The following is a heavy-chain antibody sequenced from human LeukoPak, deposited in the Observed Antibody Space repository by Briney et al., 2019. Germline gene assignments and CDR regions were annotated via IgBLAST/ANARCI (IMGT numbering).Heavy chain of an antibody. CDR1: GFTFSRYW. CDR2: MSYDDNDK. CDR3: ARDPAQGEHFGVLTGLGYFDY. D-gene: IGHD3-9*01. J-gene: IGHJ4*02. Sequence: GGSLRLSCAASGFTFSRYWMHWVRQAPGKGLEWLAGMSYDDNDKYYRDSVKGRFTVSRDNAENTLFLQMNSLRAEDTAIYYCARDPAQGEHFGVLTGLGYFDYWGQGTLVTVSS. V-gene: IGHV3-30-3*01.